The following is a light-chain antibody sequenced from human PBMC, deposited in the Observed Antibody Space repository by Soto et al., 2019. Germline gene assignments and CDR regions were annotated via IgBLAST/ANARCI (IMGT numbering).Light chain of an antibody. V-gene: IGKV1-5*03. J-gene: IGKJ4*01. CDR1: QRSRCW. CDR3: RQYKRYSRA. Sequence: DLQMSQSPFTLSASMSDRATIXXRASQRSRCWVDWNQQKPGKAPKMXRYKASCLEREGPSKCSGSGAGTQFTLTSSSLHPDGFATYYCRQYKRYSRAFGLGTKVEI. CDR2: KAS.